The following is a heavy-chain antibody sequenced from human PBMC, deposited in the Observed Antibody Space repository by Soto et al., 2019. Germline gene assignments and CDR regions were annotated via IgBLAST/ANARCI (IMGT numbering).Heavy chain of an antibody. CDR3: AKEMGGYCSSTSCLV. V-gene: IGHV3-9*01. CDR1: GFTFDDYA. D-gene: IGHD2-2*01. Sequence: DVQLVESGGGLVQPGRSLRLSCAASGFTFDDYAMHWVRQAPGKGLEWVSGISWNSGSIGYADSVKGRFTISRDNAKNSLYLQMNSLRAEDTALYYCAKEMGGYCSSTSCLVWGQGTLVTVSS. J-gene: IGHJ4*02. CDR2: ISWNSGSI.